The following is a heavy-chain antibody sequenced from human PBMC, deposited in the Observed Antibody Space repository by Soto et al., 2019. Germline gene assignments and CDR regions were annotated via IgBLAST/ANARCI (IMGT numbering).Heavy chain of an antibody. CDR3: ARTYKAYYYYYGMDV. CDR2: IIPIFGTA. CDR1: GGTFSSYA. D-gene: IGHD1-1*01. J-gene: IGHJ6*02. V-gene: IGHV1-69*13. Sequence: SVKVSCTASGGTFSSYAISWVRQAPGQGLEWMGGIIPIFGTANYAQKFQGRVTITADESTSTAYMELSSLRSEDTAVYYCARTYKAYYYYYGMDVWGQGTTVTVSS.